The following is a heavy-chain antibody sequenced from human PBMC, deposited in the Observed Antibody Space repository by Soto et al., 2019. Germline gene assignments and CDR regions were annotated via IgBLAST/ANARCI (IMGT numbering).Heavy chain of an antibody. CDR1: GFTSYDYA. D-gene: IGHD2-21*01. Sequence: EVQLVESGGGLIQPGRSLRLSCAASGFTSYDYAMHLLRQAPGKGLEWDLGISWNSGSIGCADSVKGRFTISGDNGTNSVYLQMNSPRAEDTAFYYCAKVATFSGDYSSAFDYWGHGTLVTVST. CDR3: AKVATFSGDYSSAFDY. V-gene: IGHV3-9*02. CDR2: ISWNSGSI. J-gene: IGHJ4*01.